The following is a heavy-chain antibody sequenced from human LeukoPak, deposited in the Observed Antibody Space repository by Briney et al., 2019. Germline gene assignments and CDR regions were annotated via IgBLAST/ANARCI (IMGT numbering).Heavy chain of an antibody. J-gene: IGHJ3*01. CDR3: ARRRERGASDAFAF. CDR2: INSDGSST. D-gene: IGHD3-16*01. CDR1: GFTLSSYW. Sequence: PGGSLRLSCAASGFTLSSYWIHWVRQAPGKGLVWVSRINSDGSSTTYADSVKGRFTISRDSAKNTLYLQMNSLRAEDTAVYYCARRRERGASDAFAFWGQGTMVTVSS. V-gene: IGHV3-74*01.